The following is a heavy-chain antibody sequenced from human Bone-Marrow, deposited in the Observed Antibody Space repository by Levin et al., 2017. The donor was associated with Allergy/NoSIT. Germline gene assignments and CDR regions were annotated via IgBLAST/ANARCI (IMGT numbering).Heavy chain of an antibody. CDR3: EHIGGGSPMVREAIPCDY. J-gene: IGHJ4*02. CDR2: IYWDDDN. CDR1: GFSLSTRGVG. D-gene: IGHD3-10*01. V-gene: IGHV2-5*02. Sequence: SGPTLVKPTQTLTLTCTFSGFSLSTRGVGVGWIRQPPGKALEWLAVIYWDDDNRYSPSLKSRLTITKDTSKNHVVLTMTNMDPVDTATYYCEHIGGGSPMVREAIPCDYWGQGTLVTVSS.